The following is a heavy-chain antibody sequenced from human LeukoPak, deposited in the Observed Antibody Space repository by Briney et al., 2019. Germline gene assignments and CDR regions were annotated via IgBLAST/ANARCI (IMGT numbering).Heavy chain of an antibody. CDR3: ASYHYINGLTNGYFDY. V-gene: IGHV4-30-4*01. Sequence: SQTLSLTCTVSGVSISNGDYYWSWIRQSPGKGLEWIGYMCYSGSTYYRPSLNCRLAISLDTSKNQFSLTLNSVTAADTAVYYCASYHYINGLTNGYFDYWGQGTLVAASS. D-gene: IGHD3-10*01. J-gene: IGHJ4*02. CDR2: MCYSGST. CDR1: GVSISNGDYY.